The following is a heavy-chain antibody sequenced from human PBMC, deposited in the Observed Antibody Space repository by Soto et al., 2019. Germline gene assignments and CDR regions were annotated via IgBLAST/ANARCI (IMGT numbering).Heavy chain of an antibody. V-gene: IGHV1-69*13. CDR3: ARGVHYDSSGYYYFY. Sequence: SVKVSCKASGVTFSTYAIDWVGQAPGQGLEWMGGIIPLFGTAKYAQNFQGRITITADESTNTAYMELRSLRSQDTAVYYCARGVHYDSSGYYYFYWGQGTLVTVS. CDR1: GVTFSTYA. CDR2: IIPLFGTA. D-gene: IGHD3-22*01. J-gene: IGHJ4*02.